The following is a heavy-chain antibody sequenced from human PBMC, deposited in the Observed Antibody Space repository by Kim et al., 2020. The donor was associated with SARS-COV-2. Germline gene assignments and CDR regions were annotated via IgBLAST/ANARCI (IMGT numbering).Heavy chain of an antibody. CDR1: GFTVSSNY. CDR3: ANMGSGSYYTRTLDY. V-gene: IGHV3-66*01. Sequence: GGSLRLSCEASGFTVSSNYMSWVRQAPGKGLEWVSVIYSGGITYYADSVKGRFIISRDNSKNKLFLQMNSLRVEDTAVYYCANMGSGSYYTRTLDYWGQG. D-gene: IGHD1-26*01. J-gene: IGHJ4*02. CDR2: IYSGGIT.